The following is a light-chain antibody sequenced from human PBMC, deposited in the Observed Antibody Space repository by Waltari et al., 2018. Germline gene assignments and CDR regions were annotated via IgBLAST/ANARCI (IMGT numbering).Light chain of an antibody. Sequence: HSALTQPASVSGSPGQSITITCSGSSSDVGGYNYVPWYLQYPGQAPNLIIYDVSQRPSEISDRFSGSKSGSTASLTISGLQAEDEADYYCSSYTSSNTVVFGGGTKVTVL. J-gene: IGLJ2*01. CDR2: DVS. CDR3: SSYTSSNTVV. V-gene: IGLV2-14*03. CDR1: SSDVGGYNY.